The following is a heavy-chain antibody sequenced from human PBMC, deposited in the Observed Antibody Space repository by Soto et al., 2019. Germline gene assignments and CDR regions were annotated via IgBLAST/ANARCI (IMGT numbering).Heavy chain of an antibody. J-gene: IGHJ6*01. CDR1: GFSLSNARMG. CDR2: IFSKDEK. Sequence: SGPTLVNPTETPTLTCTVSGFSLSNARMGVSWIRQPPGKALKWLAHIFSKDEKSYSTSLKSRLTISKDTSKRQVVLTMTNMDPVDTATYYCARIPTGSSSRYGMDVWGRGTTVAVAS. CDR3: ARIPTGSSSRYGMDV. D-gene: IGHD6-13*01. V-gene: IGHV2-26*01.